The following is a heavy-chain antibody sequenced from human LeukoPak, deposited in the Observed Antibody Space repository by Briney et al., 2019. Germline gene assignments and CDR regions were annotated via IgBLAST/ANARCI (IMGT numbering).Heavy chain of an antibody. D-gene: IGHD3-10*01. CDR3: ARGLSWTYFALDY. CDR1: GFTFSRYA. J-gene: IGHJ4*02. Sequence: GGSLSLSCAASGFTFSRYAMNWVRQAPGEGLEWVSGTSGSGSSTYYADSVKGRFTISRDNSKNTLFLQMNSLRAEDTAVYYCARGLSWTYFALDYWGQGTRVTVSS. CDR2: TSGSGSST. V-gene: IGHV3-23*01.